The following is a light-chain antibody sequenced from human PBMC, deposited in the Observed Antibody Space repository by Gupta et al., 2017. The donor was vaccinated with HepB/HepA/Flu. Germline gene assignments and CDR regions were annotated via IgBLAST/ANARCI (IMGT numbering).Light chain of an antibody. Sequence: IVLTQSPATLSLSPGESATLSCSASQSVSSYLAWYQQKPGQAPRLLIYDASNRATGIPARFSGSGSGTDFTLTISSLEPEDFAVYYCQQRSNWPTFGQGTKVEIK. J-gene: IGKJ1*01. CDR3: QQRSNWPT. CDR2: DAS. CDR1: QSVSSY. V-gene: IGKV3-11*01.